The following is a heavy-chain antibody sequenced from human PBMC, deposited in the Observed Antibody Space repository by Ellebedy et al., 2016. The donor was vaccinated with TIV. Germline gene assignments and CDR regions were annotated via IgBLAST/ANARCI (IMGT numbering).Heavy chain of an antibody. J-gene: IGHJ4*02. CDR3: VKDALPGGADY. D-gene: IGHD3-16*01. V-gene: IGHV3-48*01. CDR2: IRSSTNSI. Sequence: GESLKISXAASGFIFSTYSMNWVRQAPGKGLEWVAFIRSSTNSISYADSVKGRFTISRDDAENSLYLQMNSLRADDTALYYCVKDALPGGADYWGQGTLVTVSS. CDR1: GFIFSTYS.